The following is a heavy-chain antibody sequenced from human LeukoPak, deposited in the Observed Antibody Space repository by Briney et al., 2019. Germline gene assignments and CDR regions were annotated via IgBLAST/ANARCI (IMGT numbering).Heavy chain of an antibody. J-gene: IGHJ4*02. CDR1: GFSLNKNA. V-gene: IGHV3-23*01. CDR2: VIGSSGAT. CDR3: AKGAYDFLEIAYFDY. Sequence: PGGSLRLSCAASGFSLNKNAMNWVRQAPGKGLAWVAVVIGSSGATDYADSVKGRFTISRDNSKNTLFLQMNSLRAEDTAIYYCAKGAYDFLEIAYFDYWGQGALVTVSS. D-gene: IGHD3-3*01.